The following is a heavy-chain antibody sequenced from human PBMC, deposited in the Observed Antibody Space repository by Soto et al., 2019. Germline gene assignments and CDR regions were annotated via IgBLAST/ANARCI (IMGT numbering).Heavy chain of an antibody. CDR1: GYTFIRYG. J-gene: IGHJ6*02. D-gene: IGHD2-15*01. Sequence: ASVKVSCKASGYTFIRYGITWVRQAPGQGFEWMGWISPYDDSTIYAQKFQGRVTITADASTGTVYMELSSLRSDDTATYFCARYLHCSGDSCNYYYIMDLWGQGTTVTVSS. CDR3: ARYLHCSGDSCNYYYIMDL. V-gene: IGHV1-18*01. CDR2: ISPYDDST.